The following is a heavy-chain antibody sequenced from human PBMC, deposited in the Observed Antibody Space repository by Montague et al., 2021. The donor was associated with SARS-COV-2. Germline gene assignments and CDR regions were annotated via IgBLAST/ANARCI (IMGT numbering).Heavy chain of an antibody. Sequence: SETLSLTCTVSNGSVTSSTWWSWVRQAPGKGLESIGEISHLGGTNYNPSLKSRLTMSLDKSRNHFSLKLTSVSAADTAVYYCAGGLSILTGYDYWGQGTLVTVSS. CDR3: AGGLSILTGYDY. V-gene: IGHV4-4*02. D-gene: IGHD3-9*01. CDR1: NGSVTSSTW. J-gene: IGHJ4*02. CDR2: ISHLGGT.